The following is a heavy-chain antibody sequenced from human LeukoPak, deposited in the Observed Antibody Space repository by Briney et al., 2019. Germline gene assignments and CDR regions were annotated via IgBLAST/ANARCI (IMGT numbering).Heavy chain of an antibody. J-gene: IGHJ4*02. D-gene: IGHD4/OR15-4a*01. V-gene: IGHV3-66*01. CDR1: GFTVSSTY. CDR2: IYSGGTT. CDR3: ARDLYDYGSY. Sequence: WGSLRLSCAASGFTVSSTYMSWVRQAPGKGLEWVSVIYSGGTTYYADSVKGRFTISRDNSKNTLYLQMNSLRTEDTAVYYCARDLYDYGSYWGQGTLVTVSS.